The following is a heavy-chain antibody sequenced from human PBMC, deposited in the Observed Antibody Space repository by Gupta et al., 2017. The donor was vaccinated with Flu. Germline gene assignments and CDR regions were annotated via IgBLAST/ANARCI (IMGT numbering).Heavy chain of an antibody. Sequence: QVQLVQSGAEVKKPGASVKVSCKASGYTFSGNYMHWVRQAPAQGLEWMGRIDPSSGGTIYAQKFQGRVTTTTDTSTSTAYMELSRLTSDDTALYYCAKENLLGGTLNWGQGTLVTVSS. J-gene: IGHJ4*02. CDR3: AKENLLGGTLN. CDR1: GYTFSGNY. D-gene: IGHD1-26*01. V-gene: IGHV1-2*06. CDR2: IDPSSGGT.